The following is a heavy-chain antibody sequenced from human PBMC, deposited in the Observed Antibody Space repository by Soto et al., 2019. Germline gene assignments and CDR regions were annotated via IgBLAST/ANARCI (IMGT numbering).Heavy chain of an antibody. CDR2: MNPNSGNT. J-gene: IGHJ5*02. D-gene: IGHD6-19*01. CDR1: GYTFTSYD. CDR3: ARGIAVAGTPFDP. V-gene: IGHV1-8*01. Sequence: PSVKVSCKASGYTFTSYDINWVRQATGQGLEWMGWMNPNSGNTGYAQKFQGRVTMTRNTSISTAYMELSSLRPEDTAVYYCARGIAVAGTPFDPWGQGTLVTVSS.